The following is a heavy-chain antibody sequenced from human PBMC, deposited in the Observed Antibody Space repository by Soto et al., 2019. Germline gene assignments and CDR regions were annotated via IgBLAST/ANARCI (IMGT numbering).Heavy chain of an antibody. CDR1: GDSISSSVW. V-gene: IGHV4-4*02. Sequence: SETLSLTCAVSGDSISSSVWWTWGRQPPGKGLEWIGEVFHTGDTYFNPSLRSRVAMSVDKSTNEFSLKVTSVTAADTAIYYCARKAWVRFDYWGQGALVTVSS. J-gene: IGHJ4*02. D-gene: IGHD7-27*01. CDR3: ARKAWVRFDY. CDR2: VFHTGDT.